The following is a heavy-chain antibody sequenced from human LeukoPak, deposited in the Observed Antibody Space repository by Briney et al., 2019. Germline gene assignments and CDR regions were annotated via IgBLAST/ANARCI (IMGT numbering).Heavy chain of an antibody. V-gene: IGHV1-18*01. J-gene: IGHJ4*02. CDR1: DYTFTNYG. CDR3: ARDRDVVVIAAPGY. D-gene: IGHD2-15*01. Sequence: ASVKVSCKGFDYTFTNYGVSWVRQARGQGLEWIGWISGSNGNTNYAQKFQGRVTMTTETPTRTAYMELRSLRPDDTALYYCARDRDVVVIAAPGYWGQGTLVTVSS. CDR2: ISGSNGNT.